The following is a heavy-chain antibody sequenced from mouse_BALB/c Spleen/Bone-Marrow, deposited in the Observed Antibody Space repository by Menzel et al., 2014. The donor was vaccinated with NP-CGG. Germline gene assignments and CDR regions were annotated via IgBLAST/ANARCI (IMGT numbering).Heavy chain of an antibody. J-gene: IGHJ1*01. CDR3: ASYRYAWYFDV. D-gene: IGHD2-14*01. V-gene: IGHV14-3*02. CDR2: IDPANGNT. CDR1: GFNIKDTY. Sequence: EVHLVESGAELVKPGASVKLSCTASGFNIKDTYMHWVKQRPEQGLEWIGRIDPANGNTKYDPKFQGKATITADTSSNTAYLQLSSLTSEDTAVYYCASYRYAWYFDVWGEGTTVTVSS.